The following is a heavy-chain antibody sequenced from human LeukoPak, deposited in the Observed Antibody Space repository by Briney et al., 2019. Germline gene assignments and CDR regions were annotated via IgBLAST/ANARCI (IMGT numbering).Heavy chain of an antibody. CDR3: ARAGAYDILTGYSPLYMDV. Sequence: GGSLRLSCAASGFTFTSYSSTWVRQAPEKGLEWVSSISSDSTYIYYADSVKGRFTISRDNAKNSLYLQMNSLRAEDTAVYYCARAGAYDILTGYSPLYMDVWGKGTTVTISS. CDR2: ISSDSTYI. V-gene: IGHV3-21*04. J-gene: IGHJ6*03. D-gene: IGHD3-9*01. CDR1: GFTFTSYS.